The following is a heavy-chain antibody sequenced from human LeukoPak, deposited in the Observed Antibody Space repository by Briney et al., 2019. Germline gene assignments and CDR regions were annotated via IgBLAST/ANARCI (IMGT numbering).Heavy chain of an antibody. D-gene: IGHD2-2*01. CDR2: IYYSGST. CDR3: AGLVVPADHNNWFDP. V-gene: IGHV4-59*12. CDR1: GGSISSYY. J-gene: IGHJ5*02. Sequence: PSETLSLTCTVSGGSISSYYWSWIRQPPGKGLEWIGYIYYSGSTNYNPSLKSRVTISVDTSKNQFSLKLSSVTAADTAVYYCAGLVVPADHNNWFDPWGQGTLVTVSS.